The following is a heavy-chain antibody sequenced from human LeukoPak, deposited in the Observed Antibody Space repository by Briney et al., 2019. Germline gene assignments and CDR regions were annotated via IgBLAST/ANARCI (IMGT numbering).Heavy chain of an antibody. CDR2: VYYGGSP. CDR3: ARVNDCSSSSCFTSWFDP. V-gene: IGHV4-39*07. D-gene: IGHD2-2*02. J-gene: IGHJ5*02. Sequence: SETLSLTCTVSGGSISSNNFYWGWIRQPPGKGLEWVGSVYYGGSPYYNPSLTSRVTMSVDTSKNQFSPELISVTAADTAMYYCARVNDCSSSSCFTSWFDPWGQGTLVTVSS. CDR1: GGSISSNNFY.